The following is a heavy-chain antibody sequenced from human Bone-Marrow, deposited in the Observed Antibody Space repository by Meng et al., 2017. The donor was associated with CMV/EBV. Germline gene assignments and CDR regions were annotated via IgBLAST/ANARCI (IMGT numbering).Heavy chain of an antibody. CDR1: GYTFTSYD. Sequence: ASVKVSCKASGYTFTSYDINWVRQATGQGLEWMGWMNPNSGNTGYAQKFQGRVTMTRNTSISTAYMELSSLRSDDTAVYYCARDYYDSSSRPDYWGQGTLVTVSS. V-gene: IGHV1-8*01. J-gene: IGHJ4*02. CDR2: MNPNSGNT. CDR3: ARDYYDSSSRPDY. D-gene: IGHD3-3*01.